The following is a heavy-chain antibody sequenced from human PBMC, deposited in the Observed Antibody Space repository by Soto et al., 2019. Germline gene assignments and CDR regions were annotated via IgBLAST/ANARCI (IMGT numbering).Heavy chain of an antibody. V-gene: IGHV3-23*05. D-gene: IGHD5-18*01. CDR2: TDNSGGIT. CDR3: AKGGYNYGFLFDC. J-gene: IGHJ4*02. Sequence: EVQLLESGGGLVQPGGSLRLSCAASGFTFSTYAMSWVRQAPGKGLEWVSTTDNSGGITYYADSVKGRFTISRDNSKNTLYLQMNSLRAEDTAVYYCAKGGYNYGFLFDCWGQGTLVTVSS. CDR1: GFTFSTYA.